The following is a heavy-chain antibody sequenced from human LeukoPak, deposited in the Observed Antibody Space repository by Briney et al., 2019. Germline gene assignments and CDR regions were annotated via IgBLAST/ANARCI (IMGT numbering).Heavy chain of an antibody. CDR3: ARDNQWFGELHYDY. D-gene: IGHD3-10*01. CDR1: GFTFSSYW. V-gene: IGHV3-7*01. CDR2: IKQDGSEK. Sequence: GGSLRLSCAASGFTFSSYWMSWVRQAPGKGLEWVANIKQDGSEKYYVDSVKGRFTISRDNPKNSLYLQMNSLRAEDTAVYYCARDNQWFGELHYDYWGQGTLVTVSS. J-gene: IGHJ4*02.